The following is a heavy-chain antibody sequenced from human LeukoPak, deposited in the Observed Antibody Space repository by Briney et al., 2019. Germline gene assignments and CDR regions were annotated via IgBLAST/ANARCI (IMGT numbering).Heavy chain of an antibody. CDR2: ISGSGGST. CDR1: GFTFSSYA. J-gene: IGHJ5*02. CDR3: ARDLGRSISNWFDP. D-gene: IGHD2-2*01. Sequence: GGSLRLSCAASGFTFSSYAMSWVRQAPGKGLEWVSAISGSGGSTYYADSVKGRFTISRDNSKNTLYLQMNSLRAEDTAVYYCARDLGRSISNWFDPWGQGTLVTVSS. V-gene: IGHV3-23*01.